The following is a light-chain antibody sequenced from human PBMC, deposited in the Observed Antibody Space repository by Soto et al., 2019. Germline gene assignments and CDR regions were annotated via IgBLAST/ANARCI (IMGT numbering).Light chain of an antibody. Sequence: EIVLTQSPGTLSLSPGERATLSCRASQSVGSNLAWYQQKPGQAPRLLIYGASTRATGVPARFSGSGSGTDFTLTISSLQSQDFAVYYCQQYIHGLWTLGQGTKV. V-gene: IGKV3-15*01. CDR2: GAS. CDR3: QQYIHGLWT. J-gene: IGKJ1*01. CDR1: QSVGSN.